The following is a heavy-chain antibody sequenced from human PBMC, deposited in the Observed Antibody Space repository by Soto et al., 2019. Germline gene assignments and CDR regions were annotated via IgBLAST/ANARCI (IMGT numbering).Heavy chain of an antibody. CDR1: EFSVGNAW. CDR3: TTGPRRYFGPRKP. V-gene: IGHV3-15*01. CDR2: IKSETDGGTT. D-gene: IGHD1-1*01. J-gene: IGHJ5*02. Sequence: GGSLRLSCAASEFSVGNAWMRWVRQAPGKGLEWVGRIKSETDGGTTDYAAPVKGRFTISRDDSKSTLYLQMNSRKTDDTAVYYRTTGPRRYFGPRKPWGQGTLVTFSS.